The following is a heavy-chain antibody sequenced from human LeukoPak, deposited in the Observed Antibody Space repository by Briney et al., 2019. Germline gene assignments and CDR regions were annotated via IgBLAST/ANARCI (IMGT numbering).Heavy chain of an antibody. J-gene: IGHJ3*02. V-gene: IGHV4-39*07. Sequence: SETLSLTCTVSGGSISSSSYYWGWIRQPPGKGLEWIGEINHSGSTNYNPSLKSRVTISVDTSKNQFSLKLSSVTAADTAVYYCARVPNYYDSSGYPRYAFDIWGQGTMVTVSS. CDR2: INHSGST. CDR1: GGSISSSSYY. D-gene: IGHD3-22*01. CDR3: ARVPNYYDSSGYPRYAFDI.